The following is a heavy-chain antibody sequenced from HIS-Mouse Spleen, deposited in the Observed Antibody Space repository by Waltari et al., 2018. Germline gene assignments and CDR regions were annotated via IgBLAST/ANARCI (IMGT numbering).Heavy chain of an antibody. CDR3: AREIPYSSSWYDWYFDL. CDR1: GGSISSSSYY. V-gene: IGHV4-39*07. Sequence: QLQLQESGPGLVKPSETLSLTCTVSGGSISSSSYYWGWIRQPPGKGLEWIGSIYYSGRTYYHRSLKSRVTISVDTSKNQFSLKLSSVTAADTAVYYCAREIPYSSSWYDWYFDLWGRGTLVTVSS. D-gene: IGHD6-13*01. J-gene: IGHJ2*01. CDR2: IYYSGRT.